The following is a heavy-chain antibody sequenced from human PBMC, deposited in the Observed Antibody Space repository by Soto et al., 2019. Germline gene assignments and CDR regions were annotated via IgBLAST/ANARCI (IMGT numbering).Heavy chain of an antibody. Sequence: QVQLVQSGAEVKKPGSSVKVSCKASGGTFSTYTISWVRQAPGQGLEWMGGIISIFGTTNYAQNFQDRVTITADKSTGTAYMDLSSLTSEDTAVYYCARGYSYGRDYYGMDVWGHGTTVTVSS. V-gene: IGHV1-69*14. D-gene: IGHD5-18*01. CDR3: ARGYSYGRDYYGMDV. CDR1: GGTFSTYT. CDR2: IISIFGTT. J-gene: IGHJ6*02.